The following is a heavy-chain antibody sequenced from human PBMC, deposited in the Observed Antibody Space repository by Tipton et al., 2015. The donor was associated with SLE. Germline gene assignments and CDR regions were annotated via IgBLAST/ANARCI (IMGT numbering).Heavy chain of an antibody. CDR2: IYYSGST. CDR3: ARVPYYDFWSGYDDAFDI. CDR1: GGSLSRYY. D-gene: IGHD3-3*01. V-gene: IGHV4-59*01. Sequence: TLSFTCTVSGGSLSRYYWSWIRQPPGKGLEWIGYIYYSGSTNYNPSLKSRVTISVDTSKNQFSLKLSSVTAADTAVYYCARVPYYDFWSGYDDAFDIWGQGTMVTVSS. J-gene: IGHJ3*02.